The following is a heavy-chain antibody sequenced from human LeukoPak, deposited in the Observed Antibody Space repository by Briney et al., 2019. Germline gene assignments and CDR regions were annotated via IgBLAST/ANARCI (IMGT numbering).Heavy chain of an antibody. J-gene: IGHJ6*03. CDR2: IYYSGST. Sequence: SETLSLTCTVSGGSISSYYWSWIRQPPGKGLEWIGYIYYSGSTNYNPSLKSRVTISVDTSKNQFSLKLSSVTAADTAVYYCATTERAEYYYYYMDVWGKGTTVTVSS. V-gene: IGHV4-59*08. CDR1: GGSISSYY. D-gene: IGHD6-25*01. CDR3: ATTERAEYYYYYMDV.